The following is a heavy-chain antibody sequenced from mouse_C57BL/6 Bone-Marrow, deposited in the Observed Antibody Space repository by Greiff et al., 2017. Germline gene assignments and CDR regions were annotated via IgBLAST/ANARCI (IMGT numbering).Heavy chain of an antibody. Sequence: EVHLVESGGGLVQPGGSLKLSCAASGFTFSDYYMYWVRQTPEKRLEWVAYISNGGGSTYYPDTVKGRFTISRDNAKNTLYLQMSRLKSEDTAMYYCARNYGNYGFAYWGQGTLVTVSA. D-gene: IGHD2-1*01. CDR3: ARNYGNYGFAY. V-gene: IGHV5-12*01. CDR1: GFTFSDYY. CDR2: ISNGGGST. J-gene: IGHJ3*01.